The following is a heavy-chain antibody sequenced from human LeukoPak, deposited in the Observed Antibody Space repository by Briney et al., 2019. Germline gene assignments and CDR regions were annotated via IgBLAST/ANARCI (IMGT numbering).Heavy chain of an antibody. D-gene: IGHD5-18*01. V-gene: IGHV4-30-4*07. J-gene: IGHJ4*02. CDR1: GGSISSGGYS. CDR2: IYYSGST. CDR3: ARAVGYSYAPPYFDY. Sequence: PSETLSLTCAVSGGSISSGGYSWSWIRQPPGKGLEWIGYIYYSGSTYYNPSLKSRVTISVDTSKNQFSLKLSSVTAADTAVYYCARAVGYSYAPPYFDYWGQGTLVTVSS.